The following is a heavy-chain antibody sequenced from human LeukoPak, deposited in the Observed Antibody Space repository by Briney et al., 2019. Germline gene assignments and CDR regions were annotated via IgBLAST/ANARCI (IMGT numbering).Heavy chain of an antibody. D-gene: IGHD3-22*01. J-gene: IGHJ4*02. CDR3: ARDLFPQTYYYDSSGYYQADY. CDR2: MNPNSGNT. V-gene: IGHV1-8*01. CDR1: GYTFTSYD. Sequence: ASVKVSCKASGYTFTSYDINWVRQVTGQGLEWMGWMNPNSGNTGYAQKFQGRVTMTRNTSTSTAYMELSSLRSEDTAVYYCARDLFPQTYYYDSSGYYQADYWGQGTLVTVSS.